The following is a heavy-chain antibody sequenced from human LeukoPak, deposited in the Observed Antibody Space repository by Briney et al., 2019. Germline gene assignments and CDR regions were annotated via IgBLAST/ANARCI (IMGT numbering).Heavy chain of an antibody. D-gene: IGHD2-15*01. CDR1: GFTFSSYW. V-gene: IGHV3-7*01. Sequence: GGSLRLSCVASGFTFSSYWMSWVRQAPGKGLEWVANMKIEGSEEYYVDSVKGRFTISRDKAKNSLYLQMNSLRVDDTAVYYCTRWARYCSSGSCYSWFDPWGQGTLVTVSS. J-gene: IGHJ5*02. CDR2: MKIEGSEE. CDR3: TRWARYCSSGSCYSWFDP.